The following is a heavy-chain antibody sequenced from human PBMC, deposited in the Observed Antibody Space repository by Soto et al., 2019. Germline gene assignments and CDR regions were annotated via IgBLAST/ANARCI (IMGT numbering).Heavy chain of an antibody. J-gene: IGHJ6*02. D-gene: IGHD5-12*01. CDR2: TIPMFGTP. V-gene: IGHV1-69*01. Sequence: QVQLVQSGAEMQQPGASVRVSCKASGGTFSKYAFSWVRQAPGQGLEWLGGTIPMFGTPNYAQKFQGRVGISADEATATVYMELSSLSAEDTAAYFYARPLRNRNCDYGMAVWGQGTTVTVSS. CDR3: ARPLRNRNCDYGMAV. CDR1: GGTFSKYA.